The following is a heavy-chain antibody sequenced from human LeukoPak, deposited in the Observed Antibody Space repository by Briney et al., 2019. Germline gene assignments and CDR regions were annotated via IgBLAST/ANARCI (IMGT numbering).Heavy chain of an antibody. CDR1: GFTFSSYE. J-gene: IGHJ4*02. Sequence: PGGSLRLSCAASGFTFSSYEMNWVRQAPGNGLEWVSYINSGGSTIYYADSVKGRFTISRDNAKKSLYLQMNSLRAEDTAVYYCATSRRGFGGLWGYWGQGTLVTVSS. CDR2: INSGGSTI. V-gene: IGHV3-48*03. CDR3: ATSRRGFGGLWGY. D-gene: IGHD3-10*01.